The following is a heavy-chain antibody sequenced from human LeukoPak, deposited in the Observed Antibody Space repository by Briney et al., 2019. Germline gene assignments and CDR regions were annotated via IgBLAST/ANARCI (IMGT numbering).Heavy chain of an antibody. V-gene: IGHV4-4*07. CDR1: ASSVIRYY. D-gene: IGHD6-6*01. J-gene: IGHJ4*02. Sequence: KPSETLSLTCTVTASSVIRYYWGCFRQPAGKGLEWIGRIYTSGSTNYNPSLKSRVTISVDKSKNQFSLKLSSVTAADVSVYYCASELSSGGSFDYWGQGTLVTVSS. CDR2: IYTSGST. CDR3: ASELSSGGSFDY.